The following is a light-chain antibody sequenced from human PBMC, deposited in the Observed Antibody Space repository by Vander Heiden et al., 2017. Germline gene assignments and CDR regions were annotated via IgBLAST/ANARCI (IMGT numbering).Light chain of an antibody. J-gene: IGKJ1*01. CDR1: QTISDNY. V-gene: IGKV3-20*01. CDR3: QQYGNSPWT. CDR2: GAS. Sequence: ETVLTQSPGPLSLSPGERATLSCRASQTISDNYLAWYQQLPGQSPRLLIYGASSRAPGIPGRFSGSGSGAAFTLTISSLEPADFAVYYCQQYGNSPWTFGQGTKVEIK.